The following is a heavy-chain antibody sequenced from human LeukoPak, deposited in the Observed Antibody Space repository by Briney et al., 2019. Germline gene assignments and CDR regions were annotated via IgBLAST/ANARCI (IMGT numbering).Heavy chain of an antibody. V-gene: IGHV1-2*02. CDR3: ARSSSTPWYFDL. CDR2: INPNSGGT. J-gene: IGHJ2*01. D-gene: IGHD2-2*01. CDR1: GYTFTGYY. Sequence: ASVKVSCKASGYTFTGYYMHWVRQAPGQGLELMGWINPNSGGTNYAQKFQGRVPMTRDKSINTAYMELRSLRSDDTAVYYCARSSSTPWYFDLWGRGTLVTVSS.